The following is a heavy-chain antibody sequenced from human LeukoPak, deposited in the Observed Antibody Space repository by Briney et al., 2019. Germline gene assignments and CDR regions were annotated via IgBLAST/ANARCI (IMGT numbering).Heavy chain of an antibody. V-gene: IGHV3-48*03. CDR2: ISSSGSTI. CDR3: AREDYYDSSGFYFDY. CDR1: GFTFSSYE. D-gene: IGHD3-22*01. Sequence: GGSLRLSCAASGFTFSSYEMNWVRQAPGKGLEWVSYISSSGSTIYYADSVKGRFTISRGNAKNSLYLQMNSLRAEDTAVYYCAREDYYDSSGFYFDYWGQGTLVTVSS. J-gene: IGHJ4*02.